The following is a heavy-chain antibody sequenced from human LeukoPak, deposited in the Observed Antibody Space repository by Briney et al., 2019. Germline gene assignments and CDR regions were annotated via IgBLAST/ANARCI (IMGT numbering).Heavy chain of an antibody. Sequence: SQTLSLTCTVSGGSISSGDYYWGWIRQPPGKGLGWIGYIYYSGSTYYNPSLKSRVTISVDTSKNQFSLKLSSVTAADTAVYYCARVADDSSGYYYGPFDYWGQGTLVTVSS. D-gene: IGHD3-22*01. CDR3: ARVADDSSGYYYGPFDY. CDR2: IYYSGST. V-gene: IGHV4-30-4*08. J-gene: IGHJ4*02. CDR1: GGSISSGDYY.